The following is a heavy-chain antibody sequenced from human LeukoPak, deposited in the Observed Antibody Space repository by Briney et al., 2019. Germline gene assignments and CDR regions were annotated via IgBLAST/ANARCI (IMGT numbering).Heavy chain of an antibody. CDR1: GYTFSDYY. D-gene: IGHD1-14*01. CDR2: INPNTGAT. Sequence: ASVKVSCKASGYTFSDYYIHWVRQAPGQGLECMGWINPNTGATNYVQKFKGRVTMTRDTSISTAYMELSSLRSDDAAVYYCTRDSANKPCDYWGQGTLVTVSS. V-gene: IGHV1-2*02. CDR3: TRDSANKPCDY. J-gene: IGHJ4*02.